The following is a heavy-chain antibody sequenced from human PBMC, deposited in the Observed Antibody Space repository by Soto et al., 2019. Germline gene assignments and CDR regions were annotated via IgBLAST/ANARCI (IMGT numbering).Heavy chain of an antibody. J-gene: IGHJ4*02. D-gene: IGHD3-3*01. CDR3: GGGVAVRVKFRYCES. CDR2: IRHGGST. CDR1: GGSFSDYY. Sequence: QVQLQQWGAGLLKPSETLSLKCAVYGGSFSDYYWSWIRQPPGMGLEWIGEIRHGGSTNYNPSLQTRVTLSVYTGRNQCSVWLSSGTPADSVVFYCGGGVAVRVKFRYCESWGQGTPVTAS. V-gene: IGHV4-34*01.